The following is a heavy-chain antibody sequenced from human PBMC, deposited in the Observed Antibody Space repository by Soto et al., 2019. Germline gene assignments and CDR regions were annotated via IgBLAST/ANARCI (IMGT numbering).Heavy chain of an antibody. D-gene: IGHD3-9*01. J-gene: IGHJ5*02. CDR2: INHSGST. CDR1: GGSFSGYY. Sequence: SETLSLTCAVYGGSFSGYYWSWIRQPPGKGLEWIGEINHSGSTNYNPSLKSRVTISVDTSKNQFSLKLSSVTAADTAVYYCARQRITISGRLDPWGQGTLVPVSS. V-gene: IGHV4-34*01. CDR3: ARQRITISGRLDP.